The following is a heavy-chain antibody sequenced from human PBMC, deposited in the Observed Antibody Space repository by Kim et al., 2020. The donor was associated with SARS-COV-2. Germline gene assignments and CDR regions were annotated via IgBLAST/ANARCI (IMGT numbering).Heavy chain of an antibody. Sequence: SYAQKFQGRVTMTRDTSTSTVYMELSSLRSEDTAVYYCARAPSGSYLDYWGQGTLVTVSS. V-gene: IGHV1-46*01. CDR3: ARAPSGSYLDY. D-gene: IGHD1-26*01. J-gene: IGHJ4*02.